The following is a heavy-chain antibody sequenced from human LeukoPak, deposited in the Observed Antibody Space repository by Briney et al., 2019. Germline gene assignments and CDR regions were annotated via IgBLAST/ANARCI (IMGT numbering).Heavy chain of an antibody. D-gene: IGHD6-13*01. V-gene: IGHV1-18*01. CDR2: IHIYRGNT. J-gene: IGHJ5*02. CDR1: GYSSTNYG. Sequence: ASVKVSCKASGYSSTNYGISWVRQAPGQGLEWMGWIHIYRGNTNYAQKFQGRVTMTTDTSTSTVYMEVRGLRSDDTAMYYCARDVGITVADSFNPWGQGTLVTVSS. CDR3: ARDVGITVADSFNP.